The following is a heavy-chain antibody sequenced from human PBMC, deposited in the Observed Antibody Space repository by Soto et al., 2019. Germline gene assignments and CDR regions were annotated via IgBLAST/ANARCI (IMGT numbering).Heavy chain of an antibody. J-gene: IGHJ4*02. CDR1: GFTFSSYG. CDR3: AKEEAGYYGSGSYYTDFDY. Sequence: QVQLVESGGGVVQPGRSLRLSCAASGFTFSSYGMHWVRQAPGKGLEWVAVISYDGSNKYYADSVKGRFTISRDNSKNTLYLQMNSLRAEATAVYYCAKEEAGYYGSGSYYTDFDYWGQGTLVTVSS. CDR2: ISYDGSNK. D-gene: IGHD3-10*01. V-gene: IGHV3-30*18.